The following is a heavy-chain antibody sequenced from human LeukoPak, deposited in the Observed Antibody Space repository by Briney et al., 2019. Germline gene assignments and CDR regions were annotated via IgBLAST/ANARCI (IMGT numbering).Heavy chain of an antibody. J-gene: IGHJ6*03. CDR3: ARGAELRDFWSGSSHMDV. V-gene: IGHV4-34*01. CDR1: GGSFSSYY. CDR2: INHSGST. Sequence: KPSETLSLTCTVSGGSFSSYYWSWIRQPPGKGLEWIGEINHSGSTNYNPSLKSRVTISVDTSKNQFSLKLSSVTAADTAVYYCARGAELRDFWSGSSHMDVWGKGTTVTVSS. D-gene: IGHD3-3*01.